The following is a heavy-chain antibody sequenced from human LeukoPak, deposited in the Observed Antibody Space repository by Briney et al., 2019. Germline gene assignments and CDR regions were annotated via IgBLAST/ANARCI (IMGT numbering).Heavy chain of an antibody. CDR1: RFTFNNYW. V-gene: IGHV3-7*01. J-gene: IGHJ4*02. CDR2: IKQDGSQT. CDR3: AIGGGGFDH. Sequence: HPGGSLTLSCAASRFTFNNYWMSWLRQAPGKGWVWVTNIKQDGSQTSHVVSVKGRFTISRDNSDNSLFLQMNSLRAEDTAVYYCAIGGGGFDHWGQGTLVTVSS. D-gene: IGHD2-15*01.